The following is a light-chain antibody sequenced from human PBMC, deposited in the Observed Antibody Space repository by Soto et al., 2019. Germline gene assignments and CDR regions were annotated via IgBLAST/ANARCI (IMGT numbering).Light chain of an antibody. CDR1: QDFSNF. CDR2: DAS. V-gene: IGKV1-9*01. CDR3: HQSYSTPIT. J-gene: IGKJ5*01. Sequence: DIQLTQSPSFLSASIGDRVTITCRASQDFSNFLAWYQQKPGRAPKLLMYDASTLQSGVPSRFSGSGSGTEFTLTISSLQPEDFATYYCHQSYSTPITFGQGTRLEIK.